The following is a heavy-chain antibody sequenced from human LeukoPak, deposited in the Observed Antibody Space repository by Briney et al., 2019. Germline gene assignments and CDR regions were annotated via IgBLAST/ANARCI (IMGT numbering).Heavy chain of an antibody. CDR3: ARNVGSGLDY. D-gene: IGHD3-10*01. J-gene: IGHJ4*02. V-gene: IGHV1-46*03. CDR1: RDTFTTYY. Sequence: ASLKISSTASRDTFTTYYIHWVRQAPRQEGVRMWFIKPSSSSTNYAQKFQGRVTLSREKSTRTVYMELSSVRCQATARYYCARNVGSGLDYWGQGTLVIVSS. CDR2: IKPSSSST.